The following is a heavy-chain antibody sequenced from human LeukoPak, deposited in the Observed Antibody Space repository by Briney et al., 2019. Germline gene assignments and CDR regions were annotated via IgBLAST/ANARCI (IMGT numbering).Heavy chain of an antibody. J-gene: IGHJ4*02. CDR2: VSDSGGST. Sequence: GGSLRLSCAASGFTFSSYAMTWVRQAPGKGLEWVSSVSDSGGSTYYADSVKGRLTISRDNSKSTLYLQMNSLRAEDTALYYWAKDWKGKEVDGTCLINWGQGAPVTVSS. D-gene: IGHD1-1*01. CDR3: AKDWKGKEVDGTCLIN. V-gene: IGHV3-23*01. CDR1: GFTFSSYA.